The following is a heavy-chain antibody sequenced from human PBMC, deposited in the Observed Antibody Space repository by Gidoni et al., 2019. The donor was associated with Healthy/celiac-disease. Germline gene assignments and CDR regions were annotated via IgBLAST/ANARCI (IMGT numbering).Heavy chain of an antibody. CDR2: IRGSCGST. CDR1: GFTFSSDA. V-gene: IGHV3-23*01. CDR3: AKDWGSPAYYFDY. Sequence: EVQLLESGGGLVQPGGSLRLSCAASGFTFSSDAMSWVRQAPGKGLEWVSAIRGSCGSTYYADAVKGRFTISIDNSKNTLYLQMNSLRAEDTAVYYCAKDWGSPAYYFDYWGQGTLVTVSS. J-gene: IGHJ4*02. D-gene: IGHD3-16*01.